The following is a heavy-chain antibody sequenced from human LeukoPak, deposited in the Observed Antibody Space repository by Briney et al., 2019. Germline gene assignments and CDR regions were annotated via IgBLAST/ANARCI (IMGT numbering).Heavy chain of an antibody. CDR1: GGSISSGSYY. D-gene: IGHD3-22*01. CDR2: IYTSGST. V-gene: IGHV4-61*02. Sequence: SQTLSLTCTVSGGSISSGSYYWSWIRQPAGKGLEWIGRIYTSGSTNYNPSLKSRVTISVDTSKNQFSLKLSSVTAADTAVYYCARDNYYASSGPWGQGTLVTVSS. J-gene: IGHJ5*02. CDR3: ARDNYYASSGP.